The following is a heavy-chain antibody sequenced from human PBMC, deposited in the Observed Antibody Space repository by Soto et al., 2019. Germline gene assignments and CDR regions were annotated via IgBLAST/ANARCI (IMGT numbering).Heavy chain of an antibody. J-gene: IGHJ6*02. CDR3: ARLSRDYGDYNGMDV. CDR1: GFTFSSYA. CDR2: ISYDGSNK. V-gene: IGHV3-30-3*01. D-gene: IGHD4-17*01. Sequence: QVQLVESGGGVVQPGRSLRLSCAASGFTFSSYAMHWVRQAPGKGLEWVAVISYDGSNKHYADSVKGRFTISRDNSKNTLYLQMNSLRAEDTAVYYCARLSRDYGDYNGMDVWGQGTTVTVSS.